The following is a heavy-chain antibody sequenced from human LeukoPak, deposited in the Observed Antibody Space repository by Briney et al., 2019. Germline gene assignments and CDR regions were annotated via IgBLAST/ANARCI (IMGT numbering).Heavy chain of an antibody. J-gene: IGHJ6*03. D-gene: IGHD3-10*01. Sequence: PSQTLSLTCVVSGDSITSGGYSWSWIRQPPGKGLEWVGYIYDSGIAFYNPSLKSRVTMSVDTSKNHFFLNLRSVTAADTAVYYCARDSYYYGSGSYYMDVWGKGTTVTVSS. CDR3: ARDSYYYGSGSYYMDV. CDR2: IYDSGIA. V-gene: IGHV4-30-4*07. CDR1: GDSITSGGYS.